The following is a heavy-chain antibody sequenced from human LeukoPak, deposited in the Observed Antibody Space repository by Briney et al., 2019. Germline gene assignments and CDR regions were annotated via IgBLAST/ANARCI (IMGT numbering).Heavy chain of an antibody. J-gene: IGHJ6*02. CDR3: AGAPMRYYYYYGMDV. CDR2: IYSGGST. CDR1: GFTVSSNY. V-gene: IGHV3-66*01. Sequence: PGGSLRLSCAASGFTVSSNYMSWVRQAPGKGLEWVSVIYSGGSTYYADSVRGRFTISRDNSKNTLYLQMNSLRAEDTAVYYCAGAPMRYYYYYGMDVWGQGTTVTVSS.